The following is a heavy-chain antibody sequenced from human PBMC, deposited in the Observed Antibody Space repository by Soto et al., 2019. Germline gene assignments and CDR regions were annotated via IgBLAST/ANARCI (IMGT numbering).Heavy chain of an antibody. CDR1: GFTFSSYA. CDR3: ANSPCYYDSNGYSYFDY. D-gene: IGHD3-22*01. V-gene: IGHV3-23*01. CDR2: ISGSGGST. J-gene: IGHJ4*01. Sequence: QPGGSLRLSCAASGFTFSSYAMSWVRQAPGKGLECVSAISGSGGSTYYADSVKGRFTISRDNSKNTLYLQMNSLRAEDTAVYYCANSPCYYDSNGYSYFDYWGHGTLDNVSS.